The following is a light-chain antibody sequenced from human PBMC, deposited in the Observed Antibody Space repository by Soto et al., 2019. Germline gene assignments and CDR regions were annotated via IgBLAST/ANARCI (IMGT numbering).Light chain of an antibody. V-gene: IGKV3-20*01. CDR2: GAS. Sequence: EIVLTQSPDSLSLSPGERATLSCRASQSISSSYLAWYQQKPGQAPRLLIYGASSRATGIPDRFSGSGSGTDFTLTISRLEPEDFAVYYCHQYDSSPPRYTFGQGTKLEIK. J-gene: IGKJ2*01. CDR1: QSISSSY. CDR3: HQYDSSPPRYT.